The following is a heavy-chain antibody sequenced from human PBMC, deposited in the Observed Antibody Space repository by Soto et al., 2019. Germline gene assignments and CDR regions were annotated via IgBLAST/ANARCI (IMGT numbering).Heavy chain of an antibody. Sequence: ASVKVSCKVSGYTLTELSMHWVRQAPGKGLERNGGFDPEDGETIYAQKFQGRVTMTESTSTAYMELSSLRYEDTAVYYCAREGYDFWSGYTAGPGNSYAFDIWGQGTMLTVSS. CDR3: AREGYDFWSGYTAGPGNSYAFDI. D-gene: IGHD3-3*01. CDR1: GYTLTELS. J-gene: IGHJ3*02. V-gene: IGHV1-24*01. CDR2: FDPEDGET.